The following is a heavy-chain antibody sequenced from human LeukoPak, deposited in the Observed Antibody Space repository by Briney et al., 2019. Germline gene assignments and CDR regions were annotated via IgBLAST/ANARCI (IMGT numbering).Heavy chain of an antibody. Sequence: GGSLRLSCITSGFSFSSYGMHWVRQAPGKGLEWVAVIWSHGNRKHHSDSVEGRFAISRDNSKNILYLQMNNLRAEDTALYYCARDSAADDNDFDVWGQGQWSPSLQ. CDR1: GFSFSSYG. D-gene: IGHD6-25*01. J-gene: IGHJ3*01. CDR2: IWSHGNRK. V-gene: IGHV3-33*01. CDR3: ARDSAADDNDFDV.